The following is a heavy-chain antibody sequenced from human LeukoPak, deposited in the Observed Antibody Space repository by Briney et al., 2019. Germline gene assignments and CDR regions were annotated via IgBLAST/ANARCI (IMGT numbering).Heavy chain of an antibody. D-gene: IGHD3-22*01. CDR2: IYYSGST. V-gene: IGHV4-59*01. CDR1: GGSISSYY. CDR3: GRGGYYDSSGRHYYFDY. Sequence: SETLSLTCTVSGGSISSYYWSWIRQPPGKGLEWIGYIYYSGSTNYNPSLKSRVTISADTSKNQFSLKLSSVTAADTAVYYCGRGGYYDSSGRHYYFDYWGQGTLVTVSS. J-gene: IGHJ4*02.